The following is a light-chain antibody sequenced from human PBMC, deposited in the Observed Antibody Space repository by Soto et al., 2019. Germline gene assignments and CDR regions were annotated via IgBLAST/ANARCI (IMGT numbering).Light chain of an antibody. J-gene: IGLJ1*01. V-gene: IGLV4-69*01. CDR3: QTWGTGIPYV. CDR2: LNSDGSH. Sequence: QSVLTQSPSASASLGASVKLTCTLSSGHNSYAFAWHQQQPEKGPRYLMKLNSDGSHSKGDGIPDRFSGSSSGAERYLTISSLQSEDEADYYYQTWGTGIPYVFGTGTKLTVL. CDR1: SGHNSYA.